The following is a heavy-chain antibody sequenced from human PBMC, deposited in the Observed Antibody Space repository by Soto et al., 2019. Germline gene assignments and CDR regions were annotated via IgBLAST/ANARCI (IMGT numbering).Heavy chain of an antibody. Sequence: GGSLRLSCAASGFTFSSYGMHWVRQAPGKGLEWVAVIWYDGSNKYYADSVKGRFTISRDNSKNTLYLQMNSLRAEDTAVYYCGRTGDSDYYYYYLDVWGKGTTVTVSS. J-gene: IGHJ6*03. D-gene: IGHD4-17*01. CDR2: IWYDGSNK. V-gene: IGHV3-33*01. CDR3: GRTGDSDYYYYYLDV. CDR1: GFTFSSYG.